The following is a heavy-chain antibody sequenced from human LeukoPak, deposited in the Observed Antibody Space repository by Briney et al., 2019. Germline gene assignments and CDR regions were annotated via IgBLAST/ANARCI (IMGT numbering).Heavy chain of an antibody. CDR3: ASTSFYYDSSGYYD. Sequence: GGSLRLSCAASGFTFSDYYMSWIRQAPGKGLEWVSYISSSGSTIYYADSVKGRFTISRDNAKNSLYLQMNSLRAEDTAVYYCASTSFYYDSSGYYDWGQGTLVIVSS. CDR1: GFTFSDYY. CDR2: ISSSGSTI. V-gene: IGHV3-11*04. J-gene: IGHJ4*02. D-gene: IGHD3-22*01.